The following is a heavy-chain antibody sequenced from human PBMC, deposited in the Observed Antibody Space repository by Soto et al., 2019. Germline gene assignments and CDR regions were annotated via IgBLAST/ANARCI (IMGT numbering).Heavy chain of an antibody. V-gene: IGHV5-51*01. Sequence: GESLKISCKGSGYSFTSYWIGWVGQMPGKGLEWMGIIYPGDSDTRYSPSFQGQVTISADKSISTAYLQWSSLKASDTAMYYCARRPGIAAAGTYWFDPWGQGTLVTVSS. D-gene: IGHD6-13*01. CDR2: IYPGDSDT. J-gene: IGHJ5*02. CDR3: ARRPGIAAAGTYWFDP. CDR1: GYSFTSYW.